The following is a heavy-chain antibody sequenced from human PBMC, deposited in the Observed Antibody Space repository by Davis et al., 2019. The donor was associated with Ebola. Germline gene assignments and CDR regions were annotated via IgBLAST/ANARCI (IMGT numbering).Heavy chain of an antibody. CDR3: ARWAGSSGDLRAFDI. D-gene: IGHD6-19*01. CDR2: IDYSGSP. V-gene: IGHV4-59*01. Sequence: GSLRLSCTVSGGSISSYYWSWIRQPPGKGLEWIGYIDYSGSPNYNPSLKSRVTMSVDTSKNQFSLKMSSVTAADTAVYYCARWAGSSGDLRAFDIWGQGTMVTVSS. J-gene: IGHJ3*02. CDR1: GGSISSYY.